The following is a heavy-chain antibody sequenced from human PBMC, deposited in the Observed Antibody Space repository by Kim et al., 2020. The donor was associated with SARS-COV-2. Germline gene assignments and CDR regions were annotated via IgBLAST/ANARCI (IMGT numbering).Heavy chain of an antibody. D-gene: IGHD3-10*01. CDR2: INHSGST. Sequence: SETLSLTCAVYGGSFSGYYWSWIRQPPGKGLEWIGEINHSGSTNYNPSLKSRVTISVDTSKNQFSLKLSSVTAADTAVYYCARGRPLLWFGTLQKFDYWGQGTLVTVSS. J-gene: IGHJ4*02. CDR3: ARGRPLLWFGTLQKFDY. CDR1: GGSFSGYY. V-gene: IGHV4-34*01.